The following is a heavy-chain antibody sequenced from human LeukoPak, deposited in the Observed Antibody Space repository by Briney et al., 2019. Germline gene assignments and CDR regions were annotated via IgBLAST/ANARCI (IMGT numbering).Heavy chain of an antibody. D-gene: IGHD3-10*01. V-gene: IGHV1-8*01. J-gene: IGHJ6*02. CDR3: ARGSRGGGFGELLRYLNYYYGMDV. CDR2: MNPNSGKT. CDR1: GYTFTSYD. Sequence: ASVKVSCKASGYTFTSYDINWVRQATGQGLEWMGWMNPNSGKTGYAQKFQGRVTMTRNTSISTAYMELSSLRSEDTAVYYCARGSRGGGFGELLRYLNYYYGMDVWGQGTTVTVSS.